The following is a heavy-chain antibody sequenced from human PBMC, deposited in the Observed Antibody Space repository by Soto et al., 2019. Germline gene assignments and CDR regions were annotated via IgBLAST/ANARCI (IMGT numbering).Heavy chain of an antibody. Sequence: QVQLVESGGGVVQPGRSLRLSCAASGFTFSSYAMHWVRQAPGKGLEWVAVISYDGSNKYYADSVKGRFTISRDNYKNTLYLQMNSLRAEDTAVYYCARDPVAYCGGDCRTFDYWGQGTLVTVSS. CDR1: GFTFSSYA. V-gene: IGHV3-30-3*01. J-gene: IGHJ4*02. CDR2: ISYDGSNK. D-gene: IGHD2-21*02. CDR3: ARDPVAYCGGDCRTFDY.